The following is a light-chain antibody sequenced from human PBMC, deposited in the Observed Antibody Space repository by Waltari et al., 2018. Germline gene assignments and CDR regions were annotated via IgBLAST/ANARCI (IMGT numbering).Light chain of an antibody. J-gene: IGLJ2*01. Sequence: QSVLTQPPSVSGAPGQRVTISCTGSSSSIGAGYDGNWYQQLPGTAPKLLIYGNNNRPAGVPDRFSGSKSGTSASLAITGLQAEDEADYYCQSYDSSLSGSVFGGGTILTVL. CDR2: GNN. CDR3: QSYDSSLSGSV. CDR1: SSSIGAGYD. V-gene: IGLV1-40*01.